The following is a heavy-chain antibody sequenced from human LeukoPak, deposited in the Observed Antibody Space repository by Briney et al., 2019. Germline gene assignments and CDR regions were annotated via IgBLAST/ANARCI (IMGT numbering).Heavy chain of an antibody. D-gene: IGHD2-2*01. CDR2: IYSSGST. J-gene: IGHJ6*03. Sequence: SETLSLTCTVSGGSISSYYWSWIRQPAGKGLEWIGRIYSSGSTNYNPSLKSRVTMSEDTSKNQFSLTLSSVTAADTVVYYCTSDLPYCASTNYSTIADYYYYHYMDVWGKGTTVTVSS. CDR1: GGSISSYY. CDR3: TSDLPYCASTNYSTIADYYYYHYMDV. V-gene: IGHV4-4*07.